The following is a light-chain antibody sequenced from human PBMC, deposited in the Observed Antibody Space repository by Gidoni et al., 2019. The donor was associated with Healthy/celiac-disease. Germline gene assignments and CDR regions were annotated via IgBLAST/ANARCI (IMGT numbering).Light chain of an antibody. CDR1: QSILYSSNNKNY. Sequence: DIVMTQSPASLAVSLSESATINCKSSQSILYSSNNKNYLAWYQQKPGQPPKLLIYWASTRESGVPYRFSGSVSGTDFTLTISSLQAEDLAVYYCQQYYSTPGTFGQGTKVEIK. V-gene: IGKV4-1*01. CDR3: QQYYSTPGT. J-gene: IGKJ1*01. CDR2: WAS.